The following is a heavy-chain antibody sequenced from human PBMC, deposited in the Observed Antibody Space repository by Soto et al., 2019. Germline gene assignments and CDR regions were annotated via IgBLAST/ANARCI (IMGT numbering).Heavy chain of an antibody. V-gene: IGHV1-2*04. J-gene: IGHJ3*02. CDR1: GYIFTDYY. CDR2: INPNSGGT. CDR3: ARVGVSYYYDSSGYVGDAFDI. D-gene: IGHD3-22*01. Sequence: ASVKVSCKASGYIFTDYYMHWVRQAPGQELGWMGRINPNSGGTNYAQKFQGWVTMTRDTSISTAYMELSRLRSDDTAVYYCARVGVSYYYDSSGYVGDAFDIWGQGTMVTVSS.